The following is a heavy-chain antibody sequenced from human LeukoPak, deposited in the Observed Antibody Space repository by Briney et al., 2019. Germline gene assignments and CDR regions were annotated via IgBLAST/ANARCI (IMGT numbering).Heavy chain of an antibody. CDR1: GGAFSSYA. CDR2: VIPIFGTA. CDR3: ARSYDTDAFDI. J-gene: IGHJ3*02. Sequence: ASVKVSCKASGGAFSSYAISWVRQAPGQGLEWMGGVIPIFGTANYAQKFQGRVTITADESTSTAYMELSSLRSEDTAVYYCARSYDTDAFDIWGQGTMVTVSS. D-gene: IGHD3-22*01. V-gene: IGHV1-69*13.